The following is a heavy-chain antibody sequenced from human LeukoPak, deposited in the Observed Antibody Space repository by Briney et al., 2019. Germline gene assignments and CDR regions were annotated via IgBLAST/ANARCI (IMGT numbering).Heavy chain of an antibody. V-gene: IGHV4-39*07. CDR3: ARAIAAADSPYYYYYYYMDV. J-gene: IGHJ6*03. D-gene: IGHD6-13*01. CDR2: IYYSGST. CDR1: GGSISSTTYY. Sequence: PSETLSLTCTVSGGSISSTTYYWAWIRQPPGKGLEWIGSIYYSGSTYYNPSLKSRVTISVDTSKNQFSLKPSSVTAADTAVYYCARAIAAADSPYYYYYYYMDVWGKGTTVTVSS.